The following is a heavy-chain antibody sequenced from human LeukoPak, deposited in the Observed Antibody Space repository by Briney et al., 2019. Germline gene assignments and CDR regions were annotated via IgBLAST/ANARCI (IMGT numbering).Heavy chain of an antibody. D-gene: IGHD3-22*01. Sequence: GGSLRLSCAASGFTFSSYGMHWVRQAPGKGLEWVAVIWYDGSNKYYADSVKGRFTISRDNSKNTLYLLMNSLRAEDTAVYYCARTYYYDSSGYYPFDYWGQGTLVTVSS. CDR1: GFTFSSYG. J-gene: IGHJ4*02. CDR3: ARTYYYDSSGYYPFDY. V-gene: IGHV3-33*01. CDR2: IWYDGSNK.